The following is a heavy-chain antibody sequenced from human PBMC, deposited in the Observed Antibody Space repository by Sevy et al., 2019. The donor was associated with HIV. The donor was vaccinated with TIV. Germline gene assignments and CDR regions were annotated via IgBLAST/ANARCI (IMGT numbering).Heavy chain of an antibody. CDR1: GDSISGYY. CDR3: ARVIAAPRGMDV. J-gene: IGHJ6*02. D-gene: IGHD6-13*01. CDR2: FYYSAST. V-gene: IGHV4-59*01. Sequence: SETLSLTCTVSGDSISGYYWSWIRQPPGKGLEWIGYFYYSASTNYNPSLKSRVTISVDTTKNQVSLKVRSLTAADTAVYYCARVIAAPRGMDVWGQGTTVTVSS.